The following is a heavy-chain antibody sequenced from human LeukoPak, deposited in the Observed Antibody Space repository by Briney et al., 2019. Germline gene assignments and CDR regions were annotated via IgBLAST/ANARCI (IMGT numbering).Heavy chain of an antibody. J-gene: IGHJ4*02. V-gene: IGHV6-1*01. D-gene: IGHD6-19*01. CDR3: ARDFGTTGWHTFDY. CDR2: TYYRAKWYN. Sequence: SQTLSLTCVVSGDSVSSKNGAWNWIRQSPSRGLEWLGRTYYRAKWYNDYAESMEGRMTISQDTSKNQYSLHLNSVTPDDTAVYYCARDFGTTGWHTFDYWGQGTLVTVSS. CDR1: GDSVSSKNGA.